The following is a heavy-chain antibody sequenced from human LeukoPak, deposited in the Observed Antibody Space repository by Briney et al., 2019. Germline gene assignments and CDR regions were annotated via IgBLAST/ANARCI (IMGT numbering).Heavy chain of an antibody. J-gene: IGHJ6*03. V-gene: IGHV3-74*01. D-gene: IGHD3-22*01. Sequence: PGGSLRLSCAASGFTFSSYWMHWVRQAPGKGLVWVSRINSDGSRTSYADSVKGRFTISRDNAKNTLYLQMNSLRAEDTAVYYCTRHTYDSSGYYSAFYYYYYMDVWGKGTTVTISS. CDR3: TRHTYDSSGYYSAFYYYYYMDV. CDR1: GFTFSSYW. CDR2: INSDGSRT.